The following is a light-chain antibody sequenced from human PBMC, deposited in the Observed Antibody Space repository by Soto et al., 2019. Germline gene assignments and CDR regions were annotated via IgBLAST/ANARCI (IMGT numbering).Light chain of an antibody. CDR3: QQYNNWTPYT. CDR1: QSVSSN. V-gene: IGKV3-15*01. J-gene: IGKJ2*01. CDR2: GAS. Sequence: EIVMTQSPATLSVSPGERATLSCRASQSVSSNLAWYQQKPGQAPRLLIYGASTRATGIPARFSGSGSGTEFTLTISSLQSEDCALYYCQQYNNWTPYTFGQGTKLEIK.